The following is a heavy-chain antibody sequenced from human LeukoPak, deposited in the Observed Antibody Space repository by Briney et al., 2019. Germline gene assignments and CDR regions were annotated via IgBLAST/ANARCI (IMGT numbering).Heavy chain of an antibody. Sequence: SETLSLTCTVSGGSIRGYYWSWIRQPPGKGLEWIGRIYTSGSTNYNPSLKSRVTMSVDTSKNQFSLKLSSVTAADTAVYYCARVLYKSPYDSSGLDAFDIWGQGTMVTVSS. D-gene: IGHD3-22*01. CDR3: ARVLYKSPYDSSGLDAFDI. J-gene: IGHJ3*02. V-gene: IGHV4-4*07. CDR2: IYTSGST. CDR1: GGSIRGYY.